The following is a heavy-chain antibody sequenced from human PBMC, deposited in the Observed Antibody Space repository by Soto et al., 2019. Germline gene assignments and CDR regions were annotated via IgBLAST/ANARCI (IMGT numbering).Heavy chain of an antibody. CDR1: GGSISNYY. V-gene: IGHV4-4*07. CDR3: AIEGYRDTYSYYQTWYV. CDR2: MYTSGST. J-gene: IGHJ6*02. Sequence: SETLSLTCTVSGGSISNYYWPWIRQPAGKGLEWIGRMYTSGSTNYNPSLKSRVTMSVDTSKTQFSLNLRSVTAADTAVYYCAIEGYRDTYSYYQTWYVCGQGTTVTVS. D-gene: IGHD1-26*01.